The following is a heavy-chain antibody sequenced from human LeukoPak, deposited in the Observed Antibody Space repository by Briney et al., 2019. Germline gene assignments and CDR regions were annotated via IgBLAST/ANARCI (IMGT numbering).Heavy chain of an antibody. D-gene: IGHD3-10*01. Sequence: ASVKVSCKASGYRFTGYYLHWVRQAPGQGLEWMGRINANSGGTDYAEKFQGRVAMTRDTSIGTAYMEVSRLIYDDTAVYYCARDFSLWFDYWGQGTLVTVSS. V-gene: IGHV1-2*06. CDR3: ARDFSLWFDY. CDR1: GYRFTGYY. J-gene: IGHJ4*02. CDR2: INANSGGT.